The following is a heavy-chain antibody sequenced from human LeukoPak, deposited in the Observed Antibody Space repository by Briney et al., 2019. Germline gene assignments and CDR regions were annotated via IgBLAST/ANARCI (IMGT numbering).Heavy chain of an antibody. CDR3: ARGSTRDKFDP. CDR1: GDSISNYY. CDR2: FYTSGTP. J-gene: IGHJ5*02. V-gene: IGHV4-4*07. Sequence: SETLSLTCTVSGDSISNYYWSWIRQPAGKGLEWIGRFYTSGTPNYNPSLKSRVTTSVDTSRNQFSLKLSSVTAADTAVYYCARGSTRDKFDPWGQGTLVTVS. D-gene: IGHD2-15*01.